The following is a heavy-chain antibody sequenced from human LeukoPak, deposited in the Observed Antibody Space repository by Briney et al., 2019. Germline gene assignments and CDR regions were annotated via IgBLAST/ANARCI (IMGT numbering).Heavy chain of an antibody. Sequence: PSETLSLTCAVYGGSFSGYYWSWIRQPPGKGLEWIGEINHSGSTNYNPSLKSRVTTSVDTSKNQFSLKLSSVTAADTAVYYCARGNLAYYDSSGYVPYYFDYWGQGTLVTVSS. CDR2: INHSGST. V-gene: IGHV4-34*01. J-gene: IGHJ4*02. CDR3: ARGNLAYYDSSGYVPYYFDY. CDR1: GGSFSGYY. D-gene: IGHD3-22*01.